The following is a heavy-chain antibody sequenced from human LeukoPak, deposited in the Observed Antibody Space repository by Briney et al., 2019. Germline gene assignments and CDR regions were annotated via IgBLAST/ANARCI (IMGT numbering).Heavy chain of an antibody. CDR3: ARAGVYYYDSSGYPITDY. CDR1: GFTFDNYN. J-gene: IGHJ4*02. V-gene: IGHV3-21*01. CDR2: ISSSSSYI. Sequence: GGSLRLSCAASGFTFDNYNMNWVRQAPGKGLEWVSSISSSSSYIYYADSVKGRFTISRDNAKNSLYLQMNSLRAEDTAVYYCARAGVYYYDSSGYPITDYWGQGTLVTVSS. D-gene: IGHD3-22*01.